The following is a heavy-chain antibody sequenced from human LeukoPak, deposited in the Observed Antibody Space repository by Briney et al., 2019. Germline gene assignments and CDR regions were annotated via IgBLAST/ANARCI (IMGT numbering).Heavy chain of an antibody. D-gene: IGHD3-9*01. CDR3: ARGGILTGYSLYGMDV. V-gene: IGHV5-51*01. CDR2: IYPGDSDT. Sequence: PGESLKISCKGSGYSFTSNWIGWVRQMPGKGLEWMGIIYPGDSDTRYSPSFQGQVTISADKSISTAYLQWSSLKASDTAMYYCARGGILTGYSLYGMDVWGQGTTVTVSS. CDR1: GYSFTSNW. J-gene: IGHJ6*02.